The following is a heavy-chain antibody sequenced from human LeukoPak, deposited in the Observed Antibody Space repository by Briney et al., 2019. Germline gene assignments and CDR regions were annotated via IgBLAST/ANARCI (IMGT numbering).Heavy chain of an antibody. J-gene: IGHJ4*02. Sequence: GASLKISCNGSGYRFTSYWIGWVRQVPGKGLEWMGIIYPGDSDTRYSPSFQGQVTISADKSISTAYLQWSSLKASDTAMYYCARPSYGSGSYGGSFDYWGQGTLVTVSS. CDR2: IYPGDSDT. V-gene: IGHV5-51*01. D-gene: IGHD3-10*01. CDR3: ARPSYGSGSYGGSFDY. CDR1: GYRFTSYW.